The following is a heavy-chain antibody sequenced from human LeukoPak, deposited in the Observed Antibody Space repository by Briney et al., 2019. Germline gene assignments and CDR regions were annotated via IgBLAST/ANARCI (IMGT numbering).Heavy chain of an antibody. CDR2: ISGSGDST. D-gene: IGHD6-19*01. CDR3: ARHEGIAVGPFDP. CDR1: GFTFSSYA. Sequence: GGSLRLSCAASGFTFSSYAMGWVRQAPGKGLEWVSLISGSGDSTYSADSVKGRFTISRDKSKNMLYLQINSLRAEDTAVYYCARHEGIAVGPFDPWGQGTLVTVSS. V-gene: IGHV3-23*01. J-gene: IGHJ5*02.